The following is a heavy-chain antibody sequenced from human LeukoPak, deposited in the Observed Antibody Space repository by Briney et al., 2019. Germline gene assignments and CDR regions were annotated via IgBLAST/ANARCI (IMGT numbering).Heavy chain of an antibody. CDR1: GLTLSSKY. V-gene: IGHV3-53*01. D-gene: IGHD5-18*01. J-gene: IGHJ1*01. CDR2: IYGGGHR. Sequence: GGSLRLSCAAPGLTLSSKYMSWVRQAPGKGLVWVGVIYGGGHREYADSVKGRFTLSRDISKNTVYLQMNSLSPEDTAIYYCARAGYTYGAEYSQYWGQGTLVTVSS. CDR3: ARAGYTYGAEYSQY.